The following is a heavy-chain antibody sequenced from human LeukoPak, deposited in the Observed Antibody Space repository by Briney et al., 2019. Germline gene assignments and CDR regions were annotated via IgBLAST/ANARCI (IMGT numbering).Heavy chain of an antibody. J-gene: IGHJ4*02. D-gene: IGHD1-26*01. CDR1: GGSISSYY. Sequence: PSETLSLTCTVSGGSISSYYWSWIRQPPGKGLEWIGYIYYSGSTNYNPSLKSRVTISVDTSKNQFPLKLGSVTAADTAVYYCARVSWELLVVDYWGQGTLVTVSS. V-gene: IGHV4-59*01. CDR3: ARVSWELLVVDY. CDR2: IYYSGST.